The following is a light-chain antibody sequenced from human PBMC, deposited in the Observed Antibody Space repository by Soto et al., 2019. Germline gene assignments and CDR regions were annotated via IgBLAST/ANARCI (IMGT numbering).Light chain of an antibody. CDR1: QSVRKN. Sequence: ASQSVRKNLAWYQQKPGQAPRLLIYGTSNRATGIQDRISGSRSGTEFTLTISSLQSEDFGVYYCQQFDDWPTFGQGTKVDIK. J-gene: IGKJ1*01. CDR2: GTS. V-gene: IGKV3-15*01. CDR3: QQFDDWPT.